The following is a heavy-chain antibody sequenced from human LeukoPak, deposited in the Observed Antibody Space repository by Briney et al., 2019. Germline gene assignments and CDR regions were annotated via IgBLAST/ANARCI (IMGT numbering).Heavy chain of an antibody. J-gene: IGHJ6*02. D-gene: IGHD3-10*01. Sequence: GGSLRLSCAASGFTFDDYAMHWVRQAPGKGLEWVSGISWNSGSIGYADSVKGRFTISRDNAKTSLYLQMNSLRAEDTAVYYCARGGITMVRGVITSGMDVWGQGTTVTVSS. V-gene: IGHV3-9*01. CDR1: GFTFDDYA. CDR3: ARGGITMVRGVITSGMDV. CDR2: ISWNSGSI.